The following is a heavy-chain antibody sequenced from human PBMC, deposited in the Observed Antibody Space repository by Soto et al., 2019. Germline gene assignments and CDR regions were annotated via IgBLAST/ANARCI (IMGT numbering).Heavy chain of an antibody. CDR3: ARSYGDIVLMVYLSTPGPVDY. CDR2: ISSSSSYI. J-gene: IGHJ4*02. D-gene: IGHD2-8*01. Sequence: GGSLRLSCAASGFTFSSYSMNWVRQAPGKGLEWVSSISSSSSYIYYADSVKGRFTISRDNAKNSLYLQMNSLRAEDTAVYYCARSYGDIVLMVYLSTPGPVDYWGQGTLVTVSS. CDR1: GFTFSSYS. V-gene: IGHV3-21*01.